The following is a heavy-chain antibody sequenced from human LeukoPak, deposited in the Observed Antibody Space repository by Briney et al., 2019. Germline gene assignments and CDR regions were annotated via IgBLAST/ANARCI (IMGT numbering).Heavy chain of an antibody. CDR1: GYTFTTYG. V-gene: IGHV1-18*01. J-gene: IGHJ3*01. CDR2: VSGNNGNT. CDR3: GRDFYHSGTNWYDVFDV. D-gene: IGHD1-1*01. Sequence: GASVKVSCKASGYTFTTYGISWVRQAPGQGLEWMGWVSGNNGNTNYAQKLQGTVTMTTDTSTNTAYMGMRRLRSGDTGVYFCGRDFYHSGTNWYDVFDVWGQGAMVTVSS.